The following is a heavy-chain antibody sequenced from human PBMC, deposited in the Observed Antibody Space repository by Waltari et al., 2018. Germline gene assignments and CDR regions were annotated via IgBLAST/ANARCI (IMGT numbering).Heavy chain of an antibody. Sequence: QVQLVESGGGVVQPGRSLRLSCAASGFTFSSYGMHWVRQAPGKGLEWVAVIWYDGSNKYYADSVKDRFTISRDNSKNTLYLQMNSLRAEDTAVYYCARDKGREMATITFDYWGQGTLVTVSS. CDR2: IWYDGSNK. V-gene: IGHV3-33*01. CDR3: ARDKGREMATITFDY. J-gene: IGHJ4*02. D-gene: IGHD5-12*01. CDR1: GFTFSSYG.